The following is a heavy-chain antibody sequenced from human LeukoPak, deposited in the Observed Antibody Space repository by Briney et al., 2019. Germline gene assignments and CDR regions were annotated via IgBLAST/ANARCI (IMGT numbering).Heavy chain of an antibody. CDR2: ISGSGGST. CDR1: GFTFSSYA. D-gene: IGHD6-19*01. CDR3: ARFGTSLYSSGWYSHFDY. V-gene: IGHV3-23*01. Sequence: GGSLRLSCAASGFTFSSYAMSWVRQAPGKGLEWVSAISGSGGSTYYADSVKGRFTISRDNSKNTLYLQMNSLRAEDTAVYYCARFGTSLYSSGWYSHFDYWGQGTLVTVSS. J-gene: IGHJ4*02.